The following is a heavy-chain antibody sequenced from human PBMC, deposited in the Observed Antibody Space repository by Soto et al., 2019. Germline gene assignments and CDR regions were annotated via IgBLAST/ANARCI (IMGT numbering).Heavy chain of an antibody. V-gene: IGHV1-8*01. Sequence: ASVKVSCEASGYTFTSYDINWVRQATGQGLEWMGWMNPNSGNTGYAQKFQGRVTMTRNTSISTAYMELSSLRSEDTAVYYCARGLAPLTIFGVVTANYYYYYMDVWGKGTTVTVSS. CDR3: ARGLAPLTIFGVVTANYYYYYMDV. J-gene: IGHJ6*03. CDR2: MNPNSGNT. D-gene: IGHD3-3*01. CDR1: GYTFTSYD.